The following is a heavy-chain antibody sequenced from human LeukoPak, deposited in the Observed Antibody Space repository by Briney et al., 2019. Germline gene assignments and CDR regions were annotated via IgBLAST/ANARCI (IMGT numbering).Heavy chain of an antibody. Sequence: SETLSLTCTVSGGSISSYYWSWIRQPPGRGLEWIGYIYYSGSTNYNPSLKSRVTMSVDTSKNQFSLKLSSVTAADTAVYYCARDRVGATFDYWGQGTLVTVSS. CDR2: IYYSGST. CDR1: GGSISSYY. V-gene: IGHV4-59*12. J-gene: IGHJ4*02. CDR3: ARDRVGATFDY. D-gene: IGHD1-26*01.